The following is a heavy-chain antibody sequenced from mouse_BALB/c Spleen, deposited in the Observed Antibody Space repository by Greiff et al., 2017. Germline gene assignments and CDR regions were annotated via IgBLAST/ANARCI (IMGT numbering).Heavy chain of an antibody. V-gene: IGHV3-2*02. CDR1: GYSITSDYA. Sequence: VQLQQSGPGLVKPSQSLSLTCTVTGYSITSDYAWNWIRQFPGNKLEWMGYISYSGSTSYNPSLKSRISITRDTSKNQFFLQLNSVTTEDTATYYCARRATMITTGYFDVWGAGTTVTVSS. CDR3: ARRATMITTGYFDV. D-gene: IGHD2-4*01. J-gene: IGHJ1*01. CDR2: ISYSGST.